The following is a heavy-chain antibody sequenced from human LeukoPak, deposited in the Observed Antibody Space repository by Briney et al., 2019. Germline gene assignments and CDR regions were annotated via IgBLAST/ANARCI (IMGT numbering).Heavy chain of an antibody. CDR3: ARRRYDASGYYPSRGRYFDY. CDR1: GGSFSDYD. CDR2: INHSGST. J-gene: IGHJ4*02. Sequence: SETLSLTCAVYGGSFSDYDWSWIRQPPGKGLEWIGEINHSGSTNYNPSLKSRVTISVDTSKNQFSLTLSSVTAADTAVYYCARRRYDASGYYPSRGRYFDYWGQGTLVTVSS. D-gene: IGHD3-22*01. V-gene: IGHV4-34*01.